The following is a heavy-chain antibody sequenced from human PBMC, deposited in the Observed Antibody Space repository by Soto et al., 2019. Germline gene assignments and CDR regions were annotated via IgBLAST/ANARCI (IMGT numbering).Heavy chain of an antibody. CDR2: IGVSGDTT. CDR1: GFTFSSYA. V-gene: IGHV3-23*01. J-gene: IGHJ4*02. CDR3: AKVRRFGELRSLY. D-gene: IGHD3-10*01. Sequence: EVQLLESGGGLVQPGGSLRLSCAASGFTFSSYAMSWVRQAPGKGLEWVSAIGVSGDTTYYADSVKGRFTISRDNSKNTLYLQMGSRRAVETAVYYCAKVRRFGELRSLYWGQGTLVTVSS.